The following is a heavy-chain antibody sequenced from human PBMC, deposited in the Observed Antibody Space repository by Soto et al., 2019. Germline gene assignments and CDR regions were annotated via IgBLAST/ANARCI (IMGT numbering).Heavy chain of an antibody. D-gene: IGHD4-17*01. J-gene: IGHJ4*02. CDR3: VKDMKWGGMTTIHYFDS. CDR2: ISSNSDTI. CDR1: GFTADDYA. Sequence: EVQLVESGGGLVQHGRSLRLSCVASGFTADDYAMHWVRQAPGKGLEWVSGISSNSDTIDYADSVKGRFTISRDNAKNSLFLQMNSLRPEDTALYYCVKDMKWGGMTTIHYFDSWGQGTLVTVSS. V-gene: IGHV3-9*02.